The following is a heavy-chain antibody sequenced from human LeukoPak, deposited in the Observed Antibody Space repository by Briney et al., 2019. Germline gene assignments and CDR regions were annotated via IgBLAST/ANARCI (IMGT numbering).Heavy chain of an antibody. CDR3: AREPLP. CDR2: IYTSGSS. J-gene: IGHJ5*02. CDR1: GGSISSYY. V-gene: IGHV4-4*07. Sequence: SETLSLTCTVSGGSISSYYWSWIRQPAGKGLEWIGRIYTSGSSSYNPSLKSRVTISADTSKNQISLQLSSVTAADTAVYYCAREPLPWGQGTLVTVSS.